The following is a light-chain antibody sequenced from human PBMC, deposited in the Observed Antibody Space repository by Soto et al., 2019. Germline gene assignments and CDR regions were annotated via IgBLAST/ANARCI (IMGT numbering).Light chain of an antibody. CDR2: MVS. Sequence: DIVMTQAPLSSPVTLGQPASISCRSSHSLVHRDGNTYLNWLHHRPGQTPRLLLXMVSKRFSGVPDRFSGSGAGTDFTLKISRVEQEDVGFHYCMQATQFHQVTFGQGTRLEIK. V-gene: IGKV2-24*01. CDR1: HSLVHRDGNTY. CDR3: MQATQFHQVT. J-gene: IGKJ5*01.